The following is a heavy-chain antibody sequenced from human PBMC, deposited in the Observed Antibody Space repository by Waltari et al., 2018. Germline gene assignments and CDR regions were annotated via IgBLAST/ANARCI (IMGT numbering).Heavy chain of an antibody. CDR3: ASSDRIAGSQGAFDI. D-gene: IGHD6-13*01. Sequence: QVQLQESGPGLVKPSETLSLTCTVSGGSISRYSWSWIRQPPGKGLEWIGYIYYSGSTNYNPSLKSRVTISVDTSKNQFSLKLSSVTAADTAVYYCASSDRIAGSQGAFDIWGQGTMVTVSS. J-gene: IGHJ3*02. V-gene: IGHV4-59*01. CDR2: IYYSGST. CDR1: GGSISRYS.